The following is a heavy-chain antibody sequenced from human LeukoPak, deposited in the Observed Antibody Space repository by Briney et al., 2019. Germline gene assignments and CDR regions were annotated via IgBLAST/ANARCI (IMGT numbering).Heavy chain of an antibody. CDR1: GYIFTTYD. Sequence: APVKVSCKASGYIFTTYDIHWVRQPAGQGLEWMGWMNPKSGNTGYAQNFRGRVTMTRNTSITTSYMELSSLRSEDTAVYFCARASRTYFGDYPYYFDSWGQGTQVTVSS. V-gene: IGHV1-8*01. D-gene: IGHD4-17*01. CDR3: ARASRTYFGDYPYYFDS. CDR2: MNPKSGNT. J-gene: IGHJ4*02.